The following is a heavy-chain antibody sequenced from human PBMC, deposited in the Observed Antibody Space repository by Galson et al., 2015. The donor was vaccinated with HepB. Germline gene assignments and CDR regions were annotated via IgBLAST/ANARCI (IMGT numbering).Heavy chain of an antibody. D-gene: IGHD3-22*01. J-gene: IGHJ4*02. Sequence: TVSGGSISSYYWSWIRQPPGKGLEWIGYIYYSGSTNYNPSLKSRVTISVDTSKNQFSLKLSSVTAADTAVYYCARMYYYDSSGYFAGENYFDYWGQGTLVTVSS. CDR3: ARMYYYDSSGYFAGENYFDY. CDR2: IYYSGST. V-gene: IGHV4-59*01. CDR1: GGSISSYY.